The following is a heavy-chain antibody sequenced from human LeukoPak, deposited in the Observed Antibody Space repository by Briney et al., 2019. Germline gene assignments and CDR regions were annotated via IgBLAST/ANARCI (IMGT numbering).Heavy chain of an antibody. D-gene: IGHD3-9*01. CDR1: GFTFSSYA. V-gene: IGHV3-23*01. CDR3: AKALNDIQPNWFDP. J-gene: IGHJ5*02. CDR2: ISGSCGST. Sequence: GGSLRLSCAASGFTFSSYAMSWVRQAPGKGREWVSAISGSCGSTYYADSVKGRFTISKDNSKNTLYLQMNSLRAEDTAVYYCAKALNDIQPNWFDPWGQGTLVTVSS.